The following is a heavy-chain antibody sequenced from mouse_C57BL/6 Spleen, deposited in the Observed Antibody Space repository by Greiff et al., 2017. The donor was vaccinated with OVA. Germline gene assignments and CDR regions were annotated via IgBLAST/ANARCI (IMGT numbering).Heavy chain of an antibody. J-gene: IGHJ4*01. CDR3: ARSLLYSNYAGLYAMDY. CDR2: INPSNGGT. V-gene: IGHV1-53*01. CDR1: GYTFTSYR. Sequence: VQLQQPGTELVKPGASVKLSCKASGYTFTSYRMHWVKQRPGQGLEWIGNINPSNGGTNYNEKFKSKATLTVDKSSSTAYMQLSSLTSEDSAVYYCARSLLYSNYAGLYAMDYWGQGTSVTVSS. D-gene: IGHD2-5*01.